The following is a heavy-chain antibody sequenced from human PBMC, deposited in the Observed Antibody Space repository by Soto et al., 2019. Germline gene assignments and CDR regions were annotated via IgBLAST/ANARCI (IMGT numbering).Heavy chain of an antibody. CDR2: IYWSDDK. V-gene: IGHV2-5*01. CDR1: GFSLSTSGVG. CDR3: AHSRVMDFWSGLTMDV. J-gene: IGHJ6*02. D-gene: IGHD3-3*01. Sequence: SGPTLVNPTQTLTLTCTFSGFSLSTSGVGVGWIRQPPGKALECLALIYWSDDKRYSPSLKSRLTITKDTSKNQVVLTMTNMDPVDTATYYCAHSRVMDFWSGLTMDVWGQGTAVTVSS.